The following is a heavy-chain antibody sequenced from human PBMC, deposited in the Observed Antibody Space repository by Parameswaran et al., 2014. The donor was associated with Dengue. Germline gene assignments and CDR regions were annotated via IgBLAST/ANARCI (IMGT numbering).Heavy chain of an antibody. CDR3: ARCYCYSNNCYSAPDV. V-gene: IGHV3-48*02. D-gene: IGHD2-2*01. CDR2: ISTGSNAI. Sequence: WIRQPPGKGLEWISYISTGSNAIYYADSVKGRFTVSRDNARNSLYLEMNSLRDEDTAVYYCARCYCYSNNCYSAPDVWGHGTTVTVSS. J-gene: IGHJ6*02.